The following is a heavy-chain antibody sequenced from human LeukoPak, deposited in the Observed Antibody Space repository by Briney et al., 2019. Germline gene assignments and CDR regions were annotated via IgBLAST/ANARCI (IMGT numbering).Heavy chain of an antibody. V-gene: IGHV3-30*18. Sequence: GGSLRLSCAASGFSSISYGMHWVRQAPGKGLEWVGVISDDGRNKKYADSVKGRFTISRDNSKDTLYLQMNSLRDEDTAVYYCAKRPSDYGDYVTYFDYWGQGTLVTVSS. J-gene: IGHJ4*02. CDR2: ISDDGRNK. D-gene: IGHD4-17*01. CDR3: AKRPSDYGDYVTYFDY. CDR1: GFSSISYG.